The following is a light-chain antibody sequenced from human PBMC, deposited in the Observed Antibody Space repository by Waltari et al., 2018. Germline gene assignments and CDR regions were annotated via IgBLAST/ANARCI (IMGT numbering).Light chain of an antibody. V-gene: IGLV2-14*03. CDR1: SSNVGAYNY. CDR2: DDS. J-gene: IGLJ2*01. Sequence: QSALTQPASVSGSPGQSITISCTGTSSNVGAYNYVSWYQQPPGKSPKLMIYDDSDRPPGFSTLVSGSKSGHTASLTISGLQAEEEADYFCSSYTTSSTSIFGGGTKLTVL. CDR3: SSYTTSSTSI.